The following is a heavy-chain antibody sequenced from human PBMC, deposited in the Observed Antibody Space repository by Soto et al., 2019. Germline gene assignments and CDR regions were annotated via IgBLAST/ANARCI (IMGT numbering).Heavy chain of an antibody. CDR2: ISYDGSKT. V-gene: IGHV3-30-3*01. CDR1: GFTFRNYA. D-gene: IGHD4-17*01. CDR3: VSAPGSATVTTSYVDY. Sequence: QVPLVESGGGVVQPGRSLRLSCAASGFTFRNYAMHWVRQAPGKGLEWVVVISYDGSKTYYADSLEGRFTISRDNSNNTLYLQMNSLTDEDTAVYYCVSAPGSATVTTSYVDYWGQGTLVTVSS. J-gene: IGHJ4*02.